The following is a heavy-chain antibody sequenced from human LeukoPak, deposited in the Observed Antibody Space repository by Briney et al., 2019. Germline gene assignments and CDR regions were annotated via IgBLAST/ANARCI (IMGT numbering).Heavy chain of an antibody. Sequence: GGSLRLSCAASGFTFSSYEMNWVRQAPGKGLEWVSYIGTGGSTIYYADSVKGRFTISRDNAKNSLYLQMNSLRAEDTAVYYCAKSLSGYPDYWGQGTLVTVSS. D-gene: IGHD5-12*01. CDR2: IGTGGSTI. CDR3: AKSLSGYPDY. J-gene: IGHJ4*02. V-gene: IGHV3-48*03. CDR1: GFTFSSYE.